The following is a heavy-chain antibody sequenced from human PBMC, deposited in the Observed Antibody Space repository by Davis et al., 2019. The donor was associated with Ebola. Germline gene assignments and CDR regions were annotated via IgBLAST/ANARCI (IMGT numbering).Heavy chain of an antibody. CDR3: SSSSGWGDWFDP. D-gene: IGHD6-19*01. CDR2: IDSSDSYT. V-gene: IGHV5-10-1*01. CDR1: GYSFTSYW. J-gene: IGHJ5*02. Sequence: GESLKISCKGYGYSFTSYWISWVRQLPGKGLEWMGRIDSSDSYTNYSPSFQGHVTISADKSISTAYLQWNSLKASDTAMYYCSSSSGWGDWFDPWGQGTLVTVSS.